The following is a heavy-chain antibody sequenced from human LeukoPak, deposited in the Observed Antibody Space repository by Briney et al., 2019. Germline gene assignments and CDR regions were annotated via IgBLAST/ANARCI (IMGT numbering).Heavy chain of an antibody. Sequence: SETLSLTCAVYGGSFSGYYWSWIRQSPGKGLEWIGEINHSGSTNYNPSLKSRVTISVDTSKNQFSLKLSSVTAADTAVYYCARQQRQQLGYWGQGTLVTVSS. CDR3: ARQQRQQLGY. V-gene: IGHV4-34*01. J-gene: IGHJ4*02. CDR2: INHSGST. CDR1: GGSFSGYY. D-gene: IGHD6-13*01.